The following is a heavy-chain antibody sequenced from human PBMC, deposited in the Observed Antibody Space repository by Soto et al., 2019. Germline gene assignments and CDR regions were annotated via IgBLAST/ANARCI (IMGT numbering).Heavy chain of an antibody. CDR3: ASPPRAYFYYGMYV. Sequence: QVQLVQAGAEVKKPGASVKVSCKASVDTFSSYAFSWVRQAPGQGLEWMGGIIPIFGTADYAQRFQGRVTITADESTSTAYMELSSLRSEYRAVYYCASPPRAYFYYGMYVWGQGTTVTV. V-gene: IGHV1-69*12. J-gene: IGHJ6*02. CDR2: IIPIFGTA. CDR1: VDTFSSYA.